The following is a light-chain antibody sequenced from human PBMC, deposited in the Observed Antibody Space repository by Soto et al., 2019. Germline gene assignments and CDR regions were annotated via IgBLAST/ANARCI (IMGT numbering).Light chain of an antibody. CDR1: SSDVGGYIY. CDR3: SSYTTSSSYV. V-gene: IGLV2-14*01. Sequence: SVLTQPASVSGSPGRSITISCTGTSSDVGGYIYVSWYQQHPGKAPKLMIYDVTSRPSGVSYRFSGSKSGNTASLTISGLQAEDEADYYCSSYTTSSSYVFGTGTKVTVL. CDR2: DVT. J-gene: IGLJ1*01.